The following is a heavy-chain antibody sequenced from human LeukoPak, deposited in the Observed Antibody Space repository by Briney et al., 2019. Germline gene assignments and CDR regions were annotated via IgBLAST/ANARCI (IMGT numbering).Heavy chain of an antibody. CDR2: IYNTGNT. CDR1: GGSFSSGGHY. CDR3: ARALDYYDTSGYYPIHYYFYGMDV. D-gene: IGHD3-22*01. J-gene: IGHJ6*02. V-gene: IGHV4-31*02. Sequence: SETLSLTCSVSGGSFSSGGHYWSWIRQHPGKGLEWLGYIYNTGNTYYNPSLKSRITISIDTSKNQFSLKLSSVTAADTAVYFCARALDYYDTSGYYPIHYYFYGMDVWGRGTTVTVSS.